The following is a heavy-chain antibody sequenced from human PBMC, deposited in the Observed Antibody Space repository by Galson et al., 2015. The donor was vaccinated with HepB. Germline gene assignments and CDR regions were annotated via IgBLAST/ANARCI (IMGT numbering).Heavy chain of an antibody. Sequence: SVKVSCKVSGYTLTELSMHWVRQAPGKGLEWMGGFDPEDGETIYAQKFQGRVTMTEDTSTDTAYMELSSLRSEDTAVYYCATGSGLGYCSSTSCYRGYYGMDVWGQGTTVTVSS. V-gene: IGHV1-24*01. CDR2: FDPEDGET. CDR3: ATGSGLGYCSSTSCYRGYYGMDV. CDR1: GYTLTELS. D-gene: IGHD2-2*03. J-gene: IGHJ6*02.